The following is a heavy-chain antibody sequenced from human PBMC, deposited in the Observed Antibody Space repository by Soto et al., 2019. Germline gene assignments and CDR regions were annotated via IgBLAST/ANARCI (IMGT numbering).Heavy chain of an antibody. Sequence: EVQLVQSGAEGKKPGESLRISCKGSGYSFTSYWISWVRQMPGKGLEWMGRIDPSDSYTNYSPSFQGHVTISADKSISTAYLQWSSLKASDTAMYYCARRKAHTRLSYYYGMDVWGQGTTVTVSS. CDR1: GYSFTSYW. CDR2: IDPSDSYT. D-gene: IGHD2-21*01. CDR3: ARRKAHTRLSYYYGMDV. V-gene: IGHV5-10-1*03. J-gene: IGHJ6*02.